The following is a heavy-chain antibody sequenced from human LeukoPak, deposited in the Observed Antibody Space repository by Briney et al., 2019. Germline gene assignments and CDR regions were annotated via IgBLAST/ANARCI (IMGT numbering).Heavy chain of an antibody. Sequence: GGSLRLSCAASGFTFNIYGMHWVRQAPGKGLEWVAVISYDGSNKYYADSVKGRFTISRDNSKNTLYLQMNSLRAEDTAVYYCAKSPVVVVVAASFFFDYWGQGTLVTVSS. J-gene: IGHJ4*02. D-gene: IGHD2-15*01. CDR3: AKSPVVVVVAASFFFDY. CDR2: ISYDGSNK. V-gene: IGHV3-30*18. CDR1: GFTFNIYG.